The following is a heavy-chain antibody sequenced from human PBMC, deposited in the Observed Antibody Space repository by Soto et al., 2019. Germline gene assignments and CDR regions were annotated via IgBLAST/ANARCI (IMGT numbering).Heavy chain of an antibody. J-gene: IGHJ4*02. V-gene: IGHV4-31*03. CDR3: ARGYSSGSYRIHY. D-gene: IGHD5-18*01. CDR1: GGSISSGDYY. Sequence: QVQLQESGPGLVKPSQALSLTGTVSGGSISSGDYYWNWIRQHPGKGLEWIGYIYYRGSTYYNPSLKSRVTISLDTSKNQFSLKLSSVTAADTAVYYCARGYSSGSYRIHYWGQGTLVTVSS. CDR2: IYYRGST.